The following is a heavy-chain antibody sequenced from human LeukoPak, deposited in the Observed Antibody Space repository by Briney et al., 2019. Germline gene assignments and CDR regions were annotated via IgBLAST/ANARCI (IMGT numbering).Heavy chain of an antibody. V-gene: IGHV3-21*01. Sequence: GGSLRLSCAASGFTFSSYSMNWVRQAPEKGLEWVSSISSSSGYIYYADSVKGRFTISRDNAKNSLYLQMNSLRAEDTAVYYCARARGYCSSTSCLYYFDYWGQGTLVTVSS. CDR2: ISSSSGYI. D-gene: IGHD2-2*01. CDR1: GFTFSSYS. CDR3: ARARGYCSSTSCLYYFDY. J-gene: IGHJ4*02.